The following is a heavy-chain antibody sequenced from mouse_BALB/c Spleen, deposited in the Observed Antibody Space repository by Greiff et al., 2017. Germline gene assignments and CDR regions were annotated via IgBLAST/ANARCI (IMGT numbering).Heavy chain of an antibody. CDR3: AREIYYGNYSYAMDY. V-gene: IGHV3-6*02. J-gene: IGHJ4*01. Sequence: VQLKQSGPGLVKPSQSLSLTCSVTGYSITSGYYWNWIRQFPGNKLEWMGYISYDGSNNYNPSLKNRISITRDTSKNQFFLKLNSVTTEDTATYYCAREIYYGNYSYAMDYWGQGTSVTVSS. D-gene: IGHD2-1*01. CDR2: ISYDGSN. CDR1: GYSITSGYY.